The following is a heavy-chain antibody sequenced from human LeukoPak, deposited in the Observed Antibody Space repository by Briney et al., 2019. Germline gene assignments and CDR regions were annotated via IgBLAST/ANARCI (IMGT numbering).Heavy chain of an antibody. Sequence: PGGSLRLSCAASGFTFDDYAMHWVRRAPGKGLEWVSGISWNSGSIGYADSVKGRFTISRDNAKNSLYLQMNSLRAEDTALYYCAKGNWFDPWGQGTLVTVSS. CDR1: GFTFDDYA. CDR2: ISWNSGSI. CDR3: AKGNWFDP. V-gene: IGHV3-9*01. J-gene: IGHJ5*02.